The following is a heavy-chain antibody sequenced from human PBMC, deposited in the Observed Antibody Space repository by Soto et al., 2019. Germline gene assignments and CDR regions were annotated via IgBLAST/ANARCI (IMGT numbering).Heavy chain of an antibody. J-gene: IGHJ6*02. CDR3: ARGKPSGYRFGPRNFFYYGLDV. Sequence: XETRARTCAVVSASLCDHCCAWIRQSPDKGLDWIGEVHPSGSTDYNPSLKSRLTLSLDTSKNQFSLKVASVTAADTAVYFCARGKPSGYRFGPRNFFYYGLDVWGPGSTVTVSS. D-gene: IGHD5-18*01. CDR1: SASLCDHC. V-gene: IGHV4-34*01. CDR2: VHPSGST.